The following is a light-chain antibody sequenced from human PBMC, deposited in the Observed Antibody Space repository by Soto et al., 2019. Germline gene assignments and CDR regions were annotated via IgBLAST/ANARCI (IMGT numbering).Light chain of an antibody. Sequence: DIQMTQSPSSLSASVGDRVIIACRASQSINSYLNWYQQKPGKAPKPLIYVASSLQSGLPSRFSGSGSGTDFTLTISSLQPEDFATYYYQQRHSKPFTFGVGTKVEIK. V-gene: IGKV1-39*01. CDR2: VAS. CDR1: QSINSY. J-gene: IGKJ4*01. CDR3: QQRHSKPFT.